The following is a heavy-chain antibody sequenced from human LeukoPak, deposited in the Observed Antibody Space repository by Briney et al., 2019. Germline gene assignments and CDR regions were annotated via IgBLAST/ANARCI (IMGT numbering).Heavy chain of an antibody. V-gene: IGHV4-59*01. CDR2: VYYSGST. J-gene: IGHJ6*02. Sequence: SETLSLTCTVSGGSLSSYYWSWIRQPPGKGLEWIGYVYYSGSTNYNPSLKSRVAISIDTSKNQFSLKLSSVTAADTAMYYCARAAPSYYGSGSLGSYYYGMDVWGQGTTVTVS. CDR3: ARAAPSYYGSGSLGSYYYGMDV. CDR1: GGSLSSYY. D-gene: IGHD3-10*01.